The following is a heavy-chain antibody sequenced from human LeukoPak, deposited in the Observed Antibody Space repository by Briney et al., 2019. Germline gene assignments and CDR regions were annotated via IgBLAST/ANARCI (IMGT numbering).Heavy chain of an antibody. CDR1: GGSISSGGYY. D-gene: IGHD3-22*01. CDR3: ASGGGFTMTGPDAFDI. V-gene: IGHV4-31*03. CDR2: IYYSGST. Sequence: PSETLSLTCTVSGGSISSGGYYWSWIRQHPGKGLEWIGYIYYSGSTYYNPSLKSRVTISVDTSKNQFSLKLSSVTAADTAVYYWASGGGFTMTGPDAFDIWGQGTMVTVSS. J-gene: IGHJ3*02.